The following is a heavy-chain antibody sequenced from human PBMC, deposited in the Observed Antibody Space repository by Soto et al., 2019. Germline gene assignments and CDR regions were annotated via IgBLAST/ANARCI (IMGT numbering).Heavy chain of an antibody. J-gene: IGHJ6*02. D-gene: IGHD5-18*01. V-gene: IGHV1-24*01. CDR2: FDPEDGET. CDR1: GYTLTELS. CDR3: ATDRTSYSYYYYYGMDV. Sequence: ASVKVSCKVSGYTLTELSMHWVRQAPGKGLEWMGGFDPEDGETIYAQKFQGRVTMTEDTSTDTAYMELSSLRSEDTAVYYCATDRTSYSYYYYYGMDVWGQGTTVTVSS.